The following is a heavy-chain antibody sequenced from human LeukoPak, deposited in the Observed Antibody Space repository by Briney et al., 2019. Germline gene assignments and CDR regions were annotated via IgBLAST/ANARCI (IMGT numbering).Heavy chain of an antibody. Sequence: SETLSLTCAVYGGSFSGYYWSWIRQPPGKGLEWIGEINHSGSTNYNPSLKSRVTISVDTSKNQFSLKLSSVTAADTAAYYCARWNYDILTGYFDYWGQGTLVTVSS. J-gene: IGHJ4*02. V-gene: IGHV4-34*01. D-gene: IGHD3-9*01. CDR2: INHSGST. CDR1: GGSFSGYY. CDR3: ARWNYDILTGYFDY.